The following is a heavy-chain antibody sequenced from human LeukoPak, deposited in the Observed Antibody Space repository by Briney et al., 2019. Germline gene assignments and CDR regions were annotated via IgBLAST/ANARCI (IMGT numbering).Heavy chain of an antibody. V-gene: IGHV3-7*01. CDR3: ARVSSGWYTYFDY. CDR1: GFTFSSYW. D-gene: IGHD6-19*01. J-gene: IGHJ4*02. Sequence: QAGGSLRLSCAASGFTFSSYWMSWVRQAPGKGLEWVANIKQDGSEKYYVDSVKGRFTISRDNAKNSLYLQMYSLRAEDTAVYYCARVSSGWYTYFDYWGQGTLVTVSS. CDR2: IKQDGSEK.